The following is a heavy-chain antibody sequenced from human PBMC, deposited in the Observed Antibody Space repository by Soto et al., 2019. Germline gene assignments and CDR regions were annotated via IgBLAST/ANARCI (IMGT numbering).Heavy chain of an antibody. D-gene: IGHD3-16*02. Sequence: GASVKVSCKASGYTFTSYGISWVRQAPGKGLEWMGWINAEDGNTNYAQKLQGRVTMTEDTSTDTAYMELSSLRSEDTAVYYCATLRYDYIWGSYRYTATGIFGYWGQGTLVTVSS. CDR1: GYTFTSYG. CDR3: ATLRYDYIWGSYRYTATGIFGY. J-gene: IGHJ4*02. CDR2: INAEDGNT. V-gene: IGHV1-18*01.